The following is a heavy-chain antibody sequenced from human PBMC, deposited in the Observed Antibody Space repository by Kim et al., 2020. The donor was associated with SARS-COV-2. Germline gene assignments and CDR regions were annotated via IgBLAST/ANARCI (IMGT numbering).Heavy chain of an antibody. CDR3: ARQADYYDSSGYYLGGAFDI. Sequence: RITISVDTSKNQFSLKLSSVTAADTAVYYCARQADYYDSSGYYLGGAFDIWGQGTMVTVSS. D-gene: IGHD3-22*01. J-gene: IGHJ3*02. V-gene: IGHV4-39*01.